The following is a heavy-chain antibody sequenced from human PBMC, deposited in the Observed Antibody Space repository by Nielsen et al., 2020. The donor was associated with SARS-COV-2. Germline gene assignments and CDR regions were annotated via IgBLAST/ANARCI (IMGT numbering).Heavy chain of an antibody. V-gene: IGHV1-2*04. D-gene: IGHD5-18*01. CDR1: GYTFTSYG. CDR2: INPNSGGT. Sequence: ASVKVSCKASGYTFTSYGISWVRQAPGQGLEWMGWINPNSGGTNYAQKFQGWVTMTRDTSISTAYMELSRLRSDDTAVYYCARAGDTAMVWGPLDYWGQGTLVTVSS. CDR3: ARAGDTAMVWGPLDY. J-gene: IGHJ4*02.